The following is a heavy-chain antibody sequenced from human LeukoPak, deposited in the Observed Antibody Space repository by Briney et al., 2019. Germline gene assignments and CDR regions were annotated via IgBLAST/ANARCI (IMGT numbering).Heavy chain of an antibody. V-gene: IGHV4-30-2*01. CDR3: ARESGYSAFDI. CDR1: GGSISSGGYY. CDR2: IYHSGST. Sequence: PSETLSLTCTVSGGSISSGGYYWSWIRQPPGKGLEWIGYIYHSGSTYYNPSLKSRITISVDRSKNQYSLELSSVTAADTAVYYCARESGYSAFDIWGQGTMVTVSS. J-gene: IGHJ3*02. D-gene: IGHD2-15*01.